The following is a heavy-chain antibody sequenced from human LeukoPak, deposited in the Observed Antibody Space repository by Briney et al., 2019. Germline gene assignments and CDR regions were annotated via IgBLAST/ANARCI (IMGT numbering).Heavy chain of an antibody. CDR3: AKGAGNSGYDLSVDY. CDR2: ISGSGGST. J-gene: IGHJ4*02. V-gene: IGHV3-23*01. CDR1: GFPFSSYW. Sequence: GGSLRLSCVASGFPFSSYWMTWVRQAPGKGLEWVSAISGSGGSTYYADSVKGRFTISRDNSKNTLYLQMNSLRAEDTAVYYCAKGAGNSGYDLSVDYWGQGTLVTVSS. D-gene: IGHD5-12*01.